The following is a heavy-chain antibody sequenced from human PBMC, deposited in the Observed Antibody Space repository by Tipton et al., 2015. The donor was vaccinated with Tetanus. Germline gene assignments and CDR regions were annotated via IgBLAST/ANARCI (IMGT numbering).Heavy chain of an antibody. Sequence: SLRLSCEASGFILRNYAMHWVRQAPGKGLEWVAVISYDGSNKYYADSVKGRFTISRDNSKNTLYLQMNSLRAEDTAVYYCARGGNTAMGYYYYYGMDVWGQGTTVTVSS. CDR1: GFILRNYA. CDR3: ARGGNTAMGYYYYYGMDV. CDR2: ISYDGSNK. J-gene: IGHJ6*02. V-gene: IGHV3-30*04. D-gene: IGHD5-18*01.